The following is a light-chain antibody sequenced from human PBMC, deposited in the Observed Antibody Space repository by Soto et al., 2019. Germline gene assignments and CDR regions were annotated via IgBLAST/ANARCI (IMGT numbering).Light chain of an antibody. CDR3: QQYNNWPPYT. CDR2: AAS. J-gene: IGKJ5*01. V-gene: IGKV1-17*01. Sequence: DIQMTQSPSSLSASVGERVTITCRASQGIRNDLGWYQQKPGKAPKRLIYAASSLQSGVPSRFSGSGSATDFTLTTSSLQSEDFAVYYCQQYNNWPPYTFGQGTRLEIK. CDR1: QGIRND.